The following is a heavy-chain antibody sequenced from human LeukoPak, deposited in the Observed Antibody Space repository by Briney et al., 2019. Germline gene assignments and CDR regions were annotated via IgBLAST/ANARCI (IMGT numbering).Heavy chain of an antibody. Sequence: GGPLRLSCAASGFPFRATWMSWVRRAPGRGPEWVGRIKAKTEGGTIDYAAAVKGRFTISRDDSKNTLYLQMNSLKTEDTGIYYSTTVNYGSDYFLDYWGQGTLLSVSS. CDR1: GFPFRATW. CDR3: TTVNYGSDYFLDY. D-gene: IGHD2-21*02. J-gene: IGHJ4*02. CDR2: IKAKTEGGTI. V-gene: IGHV3-15*01.